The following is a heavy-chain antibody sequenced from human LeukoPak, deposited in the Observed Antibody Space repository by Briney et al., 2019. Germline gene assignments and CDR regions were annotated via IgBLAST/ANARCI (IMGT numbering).Heavy chain of an antibody. CDR2: IELDGSEK. CDR3: ARDQYDTWSRRGNFDT. CDR1: AFIFSGHW. V-gene: IGHV3-7*03. J-gene: IGHJ4*02. Sequence: PGGSLRLSCEGSAFIFSGHWMNWVRQTPGKGLEWVANIELDGSEKNYVDSVKGRFTISRDNTKNSLYLQMNSLRAEDTAVFYCARDQYDTWSRRGNFDTWGQGTLVIVSS. D-gene: IGHD3-3*01.